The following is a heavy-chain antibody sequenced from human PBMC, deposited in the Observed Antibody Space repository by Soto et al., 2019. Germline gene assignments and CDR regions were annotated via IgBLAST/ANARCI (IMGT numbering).Heavy chain of an antibody. V-gene: IGHV3-66*01. CDR1: GCTVSSNY. CDR3: ARDRALWFGSYDY. CDR2: IYSGGST. J-gene: IGHJ4*02. Sequence: PGGSLRLSCAASGCTVSSNYMSWVRQAPGKGLEWVSVIYSGGSTYYADSVKGRFTISRDNSKNTLYLQMNSLRAEDTAVYYCARDRALWFGSYDYWGQGSLVTGSS. D-gene: IGHD3-10*01.